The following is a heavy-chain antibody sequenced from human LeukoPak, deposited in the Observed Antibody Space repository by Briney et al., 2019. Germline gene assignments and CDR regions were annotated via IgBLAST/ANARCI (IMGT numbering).Heavy chain of an antibody. CDR2: IGTAGDT. CDR3: ARVNEEGYFDY. Sequence: QPGGSLRLSCAASGFTFSSYDMHWVGQATGKGLEWVSAIGTAGDTYYPGSVKGRFTISRENAKNSLYLQMNSLRAGDTAVYYCARVNEEGYFDYWGQGTLVTVSS. V-gene: IGHV3-13*01. J-gene: IGHJ4*02. D-gene: IGHD1-1*01. CDR1: GFTFSSYD.